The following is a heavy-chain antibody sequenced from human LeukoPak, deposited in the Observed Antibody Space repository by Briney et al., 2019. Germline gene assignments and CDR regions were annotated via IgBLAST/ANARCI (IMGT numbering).Heavy chain of an antibody. CDR2: ISAYNGNT. J-gene: IGHJ3*02. V-gene: IGHV1-18*01. CDR3: ARDHCSSTSCRDAFDI. CDR1: GYTFTSYG. D-gene: IGHD2-2*01. Sequence: GASVKVSCKASGYTFTSYGISWVRQAPGQGLEWMGWISAYNGNTNYAQKLQGRVTMTTDTSTSTAYMELRSLRSDDTAVYYCARDHCSSTSCRDAFDIWGQGTMVTVSS.